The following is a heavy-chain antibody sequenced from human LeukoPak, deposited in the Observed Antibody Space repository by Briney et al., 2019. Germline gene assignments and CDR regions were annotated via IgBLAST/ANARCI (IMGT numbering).Heavy chain of an antibody. V-gene: IGHV1-18*01. J-gene: IGHJ4*02. Sequence: GASVKVSCKASGYTFISFGMSWVRQAPGQGLEWMGWISAYNGNTNYAQKLQGRVTMTTDTSTSTAYMELRSLRSDDTAVYYCAREPRGIFGVVIPNFDYWGQGTLVTVSS. CDR2: ISAYNGNT. CDR3: AREPRGIFGVVIPNFDY. D-gene: IGHD3-3*01. CDR1: GYTFISFG.